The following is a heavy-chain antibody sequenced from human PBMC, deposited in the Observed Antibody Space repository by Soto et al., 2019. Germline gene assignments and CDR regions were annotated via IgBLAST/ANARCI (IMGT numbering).Heavy chain of an antibody. CDR1: EGYISRYY. D-gene: IGHD4-17*01. Sequence: LSDTCSVGEGYISRYYWSCIRQPPGKGLEWIGYIFYSGNTNYNPSLRSRVTISVDTSKNQFSLKLSSVTAADTAVYYCARDSGYGDPFDYWGQGTLVTVSS. CDR3: ARDSGYGDPFDY. CDR2: IFYSGNT. V-gene: IGHV4-59*01. J-gene: IGHJ4*02.